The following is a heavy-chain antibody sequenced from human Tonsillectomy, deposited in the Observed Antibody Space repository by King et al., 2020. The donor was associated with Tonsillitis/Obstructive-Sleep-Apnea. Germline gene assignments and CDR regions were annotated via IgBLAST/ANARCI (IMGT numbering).Heavy chain of an antibody. D-gene: IGHD4-11*01. J-gene: IGHJ4*02. Sequence: LQLQESGPGLMKPSETLSLTCTVSGDSFSSYYWTWIRQPPGKGLEWIGYIYNSGSTNYNPSLKSRVSISVDTSKNQFSLKLSSVTAADTAVYYCARSPSNYANDYWGQGTLVTVSS. CDR2: IYNSGST. V-gene: IGHV4-59*01. CDR1: GDSFSSYY. CDR3: ARSPSNYANDY.